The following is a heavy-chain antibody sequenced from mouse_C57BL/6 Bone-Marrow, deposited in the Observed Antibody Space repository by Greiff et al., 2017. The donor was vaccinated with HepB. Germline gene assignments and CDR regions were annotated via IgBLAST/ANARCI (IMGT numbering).Heavy chain of an antibody. CDR1: GYTFTSYW. D-gene: IGHD2-2*01. J-gene: IGHJ3*01. Sequence: VQLQQPGAELVKPGASVKMSCKASGYTFTSYWITWVKQRPGQGLEWIGDIYPGSGGTNYNEKFKSKATLTVDTSSSTAYMQLSSLTSEDSAVYYCARGWLRRRTWFAYWGQGTLVTVSA. CDR3: ARGWLRRRTWFAY. V-gene: IGHV1-55*01. CDR2: IYPGSGGT.